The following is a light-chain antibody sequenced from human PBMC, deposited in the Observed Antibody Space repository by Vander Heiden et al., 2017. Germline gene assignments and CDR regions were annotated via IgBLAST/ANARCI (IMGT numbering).Light chain of an antibody. Sequence: DIQMTQSPSTLSASVGDRVTITCRASQSISSWLAWYQQKPGKAPKLLIYKASSLESGVPSRFSRSGSGTEFTLTISSLQPDDFATYYCQQYNSYRGTFGQGTKVEIK. CDR2: KAS. J-gene: IGKJ1*01. V-gene: IGKV1-5*03. CDR3: QQYNSYRGT. CDR1: QSISSW.